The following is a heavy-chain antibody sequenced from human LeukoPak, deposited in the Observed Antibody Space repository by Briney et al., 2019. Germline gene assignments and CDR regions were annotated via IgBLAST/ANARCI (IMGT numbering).Heavy chain of an antibody. V-gene: IGHV3-30*18. CDR2: MSYDGSNK. D-gene: IGHD2-8*01. J-gene: IGHJ6*02. Sequence: PPGRSLRNSCAASGLTFSSYGSHWVSQGARRGLGQVGVMSYDGSNKYYADSVEGRFGISRDNSENTVYLQMNSLSGEDTAVYYCAKDQGMLSRRYYYGMDDWGQGTTVTVSS. CDR3: AKDQGMLSRRYYYGMDD. CDR1: GLTFSSYG.